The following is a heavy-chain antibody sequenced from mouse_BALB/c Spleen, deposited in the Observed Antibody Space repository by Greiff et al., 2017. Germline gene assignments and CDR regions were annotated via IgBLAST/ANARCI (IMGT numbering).Heavy chain of an antibody. V-gene: IGHV5-6-4*01. Sequence: EVMLVESGGGLVKPGGSLKLSCAASGFTFSSYTMSWVRQTPEKRLEWVATISSGGSYTYYPDSVKGRFTISRDNAKNTLYLQMSSLKSEDTAMYYCARHGYYGRGFDYWGQGTTLTVSS. J-gene: IGHJ2*01. D-gene: IGHD1-1*01. CDR3: ARHGYYGRGFDY. CDR1: GFTFSSYT. CDR2: ISSGGSYT.